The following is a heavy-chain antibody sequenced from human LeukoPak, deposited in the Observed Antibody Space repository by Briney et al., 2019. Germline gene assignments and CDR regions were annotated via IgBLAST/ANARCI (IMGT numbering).Heavy chain of an antibody. Sequence: GGSLRLSCAPSAFTLSSDWMSWVREAPGKGLWWVAHINEEGREKNYVESVKGRFTISTDNTKRSLYMQIKTLREENTGLYNCGRDRGRYNAFDIWGQGTMVTVSS. J-gene: IGHJ3*02. CDR1: AFTLSSDW. CDR2: INEEGREK. V-gene: IGHV3-7*05. CDR3: GRDRGRYNAFDI. D-gene: IGHD3-10*01.